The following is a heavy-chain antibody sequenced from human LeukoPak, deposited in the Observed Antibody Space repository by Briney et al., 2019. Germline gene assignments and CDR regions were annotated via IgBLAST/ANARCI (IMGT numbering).Heavy chain of an antibody. Sequence: PSETLSLTCAVYGGSFSGYYWSWIRQPPGKGLEWIGEINHSGSTNYNPSLKSRVTISVDTSKNQFSLKLSSVTAADTAVYYCARGLVGYDFWSGYFGTTFDYWGQGTLVTVSS. CDR2: INHSGST. J-gene: IGHJ4*02. CDR3: ARGLVGYDFWSGYFGTTFDY. CDR1: GGSFSGYY. D-gene: IGHD3-3*01. V-gene: IGHV4-34*01.